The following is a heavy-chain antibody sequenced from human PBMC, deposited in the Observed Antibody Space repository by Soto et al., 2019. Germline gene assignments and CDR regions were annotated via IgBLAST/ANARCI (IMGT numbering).Heavy chain of an antibody. V-gene: IGHV4-39*01. CDR2: IYYSGST. J-gene: IGHJ5*02. CDR3: ATSDGCGGGCYVNWFDP. Sequence: PSETLSLTCTVSGGSISSSSYYWGWIRQPPGKGLEWIGSIYYSGSTYYNPSLKSRVTISVDTSKNQFSLKLSSVTAADTAVYYCATSDGCGGGCYVNWFDPWGQGTLVTVSS. D-gene: IGHD2-15*01. CDR1: GGSISSSSYY.